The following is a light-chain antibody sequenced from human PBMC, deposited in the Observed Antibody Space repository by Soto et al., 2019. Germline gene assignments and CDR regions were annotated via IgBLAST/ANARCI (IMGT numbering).Light chain of an antibody. CDR3: QQYSTFPSLT. CDR1: QSVGSG. CDR2: GAS. J-gene: IGKJ4*01. Sequence: EIVMTQSPATLSASPGERATLSCRASQSVGSGLAWYQQKPGQAPRLLIYGASTRATGVPARFSGSGSGTEFTLTISSLQSEDFALYYCQQYSTFPSLTFGGGTKVDIK. V-gene: IGKV3-15*01.